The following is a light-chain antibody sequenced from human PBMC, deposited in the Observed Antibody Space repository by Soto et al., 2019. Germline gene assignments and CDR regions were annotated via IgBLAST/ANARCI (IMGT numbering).Light chain of an antibody. CDR1: SSNIGAGYD. CDR3: QSYDSSLSGLV. CDR2: GNS. V-gene: IGLV1-40*01. J-gene: IGLJ1*01. Sequence: QSVLTQPASVSGAPGQRVTISCTGSSSNIGAGYDVHWYQQLPGTAPKLLIYGNSNRPSGVPDRFSGSKSGTSASLAITGLQAEDEADDYCQSYDSSLSGLVFGTGTKLTVL.